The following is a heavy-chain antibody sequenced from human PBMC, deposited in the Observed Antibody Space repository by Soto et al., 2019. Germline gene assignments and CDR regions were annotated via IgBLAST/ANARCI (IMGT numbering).Heavy chain of an antibody. CDR2: MNPNSGNT. V-gene: IGHV1-8*01. D-gene: IGHD3-9*01. J-gene: IGHJ4*02. Sequence: ASVEVSCKASGYTFTSYDINWVRQATGQGLEWMGWMNPNSGNTGYAQKFQGRVTMTRNTSISTAYMELSSLRSEDTAVYYCARRSLRYFDWLSDWGQGSMVTFYS. CDR3: ARRSLRYFDWLSD. CDR1: GYTFTSYD.